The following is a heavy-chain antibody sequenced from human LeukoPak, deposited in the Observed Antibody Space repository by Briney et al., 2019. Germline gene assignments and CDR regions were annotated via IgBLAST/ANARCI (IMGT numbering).Heavy chain of an antibody. J-gene: IGHJ4*02. CDR3: ARDGGNYDILTGYYLFGY. CDR2: IWYDGSNK. Sequence: PGGSLRLSCAASGFTFGSYGMHWVRQAPGKGLEWVAVIWYDGSNKYYADSVKGRFTISRDNSKNTLYLQMNSLRAEDTAVYYCARDGGNYDILTGYYLFGYWGQGTLVTVSS. V-gene: IGHV3-33*01. D-gene: IGHD3-9*01. CDR1: GFTFGSYG.